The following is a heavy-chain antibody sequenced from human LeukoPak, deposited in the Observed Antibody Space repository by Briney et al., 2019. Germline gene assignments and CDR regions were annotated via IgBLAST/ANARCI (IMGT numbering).Heavy chain of an antibody. V-gene: IGHV3-73*01. D-gene: IGHD1-26*01. J-gene: IGHJ5*02. CDR1: GFTLSDSA. CDR3: TRDRGTYNWLDP. CDR2: IDRPAKSYAT. Sequence: PGGSLRLSCAASGFTLSDSAIHWVRQASGKGLESVGLIDRPAKSYATAYGASVGGRFTISRDDSKNTAYLQMDSLKTEDTALYYCTRDRGTYNWLDPWGQGTLVTVSS.